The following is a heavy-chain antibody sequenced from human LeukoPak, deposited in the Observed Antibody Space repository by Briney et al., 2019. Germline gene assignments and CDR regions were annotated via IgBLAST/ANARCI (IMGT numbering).Heavy chain of an antibody. CDR2: INPNSGGT. CDR1: GYTFTGYY. J-gene: IGHJ4*02. Sequence: VASVKVSCKASGYTFTGYYMHWVRQAPGQGLEWMGWINPNSGGTNYAQKFQGRVTMTRDTSISTAYMELSRLRSDDTAVYYCAREMGGFSSSSVDYWGQGTLVTVSS. D-gene: IGHD6-6*01. V-gene: IGHV1-2*02. CDR3: AREMGGFSSSSVDY.